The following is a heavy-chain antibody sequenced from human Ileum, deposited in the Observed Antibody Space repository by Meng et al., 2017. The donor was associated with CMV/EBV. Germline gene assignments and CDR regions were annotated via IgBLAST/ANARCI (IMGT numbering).Heavy chain of an antibody. D-gene: IGHD2-8*02. Sequence: GGSLRPSCAASGFTFSSYSMNWVRQAPGKGLEWVSSISSSSSYIYYADSVKGRFTISRDNAKNSLYLQMNSLRAEDTAVYYCARDRGPGGDIWGQGTMVTVSS. V-gene: IGHV3-21*01. J-gene: IGHJ3*02. CDR2: ISSSSSYI. CDR3: ARDRGPGGDI. CDR1: GFTFSSYS.